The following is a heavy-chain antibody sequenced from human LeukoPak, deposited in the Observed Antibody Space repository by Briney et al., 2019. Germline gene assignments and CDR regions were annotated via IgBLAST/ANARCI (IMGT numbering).Heavy chain of an antibody. V-gene: IGHV3-30-3*01. CDR2: ISYDGSNE. J-gene: IGHJ4*02. Sequence: GSLRLSCAASGFTFITYAMHWVRQAPGKGLEWVAVISYDGSNEYYVDSVKGRFTISRDNSKNILYLQMKSLTAEDTAVYYCARDSLKNGYNYDYFDYWGQGTLVTVSS. CDR1: GFTFITYA. CDR3: ARDSLKNGYNYDYFDY. D-gene: IGHD5-24*01.